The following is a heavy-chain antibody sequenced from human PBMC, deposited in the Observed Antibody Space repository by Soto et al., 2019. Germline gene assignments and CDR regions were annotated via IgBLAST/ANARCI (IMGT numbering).Heavy chain of an antibody. CDR2: ISYDGSNK. CDR1: GFTFSSYA. V-gene: IGHV3-30-3*01. J-gene: IGHJ3*02. CDR3: ARGQGVYAAFDI. D-gene: IGHD3-16*01. Sequence: GGSLRLSCAASGFTFSSYAMHWVRQAPGKGLEWVAVISYDGSNKYYADSVKGRFTISRDNSKNTLYLQMNSLRAEDTVVYYCARGQGVYAAFDIWGQGTMVTVSS.